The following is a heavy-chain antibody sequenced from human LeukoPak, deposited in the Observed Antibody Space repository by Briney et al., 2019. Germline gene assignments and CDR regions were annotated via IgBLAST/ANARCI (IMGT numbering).Heavy chain of an antibody. J-gene: IGHJ4*02. Sequence: SETLSLTCTVSGGSISSDNHYWSWIRQPAGKGLEWIGRIYSSGSTNYNPSLKSRVTISVDTSKNQFSLKQRSVTAADTAVYYCARVRYSNYVSFDYWGQGTLVTVSS. V-gene: IGHV4-61*02. D-gene: IGHD4-11*01. CDR1: GGSISSDNHY. CDR2: IYSSGST. CDR3: ARVRYSNYVSFDY.